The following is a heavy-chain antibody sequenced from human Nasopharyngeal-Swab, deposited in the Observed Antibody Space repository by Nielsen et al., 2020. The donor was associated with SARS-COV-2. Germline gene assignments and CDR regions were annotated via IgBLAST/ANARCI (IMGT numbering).Heavy chain of an antibody. CDR3: ASITPSTHNLEY. CDR2: ISNMGST. CDR1: GESFSGHY. J-gene: IGHJ4*02. V-gene: IGHV4-34*01. Sequence: SETLSLTCAVYGESFSGHYGTWISQPPGKGMEWIGEISNMGSTTYNSSLKSRLAMSVDPSKNQFSLKLNSVTAADTAVYYCASITPSTHNLEYWVQGILVTVAS. D-gene: IGHD1-14*01.